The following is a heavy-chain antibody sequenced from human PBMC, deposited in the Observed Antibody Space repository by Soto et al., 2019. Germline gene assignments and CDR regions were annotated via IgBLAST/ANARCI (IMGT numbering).Heavy chain of an antibody. CDR3: ARGYSSSWYSSAKYGMDV. Sequence: SETLSLTCTVSGGSTSSYYWSWIRQPAGKGLEWIGRIYTSGSTNYNPSLKSRVTMSVDTSKNQFSLKLSSVTAADTAVYYCARGYSSSWYSSAKYGMDVWGQGTTVTVSS. CDR2: IYTSGST. D-gene: IGHD6-13*01. V-gene: IGHV4-4*07. CDR1: GGSTSSYY. J-gene: IGHJ6*02.